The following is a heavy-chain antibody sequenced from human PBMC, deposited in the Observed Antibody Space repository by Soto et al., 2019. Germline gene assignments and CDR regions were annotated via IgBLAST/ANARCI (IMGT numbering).Heavy chain of an antibody. D-gene: IGHD1-26*01. V-gene: IGHV3-21*01. J-gene: IGHJ6*02. CDR1: GFTFSSYS. CDR3: ARMELRYGMDV. Sequence: PGGSLRLACAASGFTFSSYSMSWVRQAPGKGLEWVSSISSSRSYIYYADSVKGRFTISRDNAKNSLYLQMNSQRAEDTAVYYCARMELRYGMDVWGQGTTVTVSS. CDR2: ISSSRSYI.